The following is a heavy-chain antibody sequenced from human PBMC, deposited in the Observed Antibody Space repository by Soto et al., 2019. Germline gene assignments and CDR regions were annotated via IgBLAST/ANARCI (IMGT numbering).Heavy chain of an antibody. D-gene: IGHD3-10*01. CDR2: ISSSSSYT. CDR1: GFTFSDYY. J-gene: IGHJ4*02. CDR3: ARESTRRRAFGPGDY. Sequence: QVQLVESGGGLVKPGGSLRLSCAASGFTFSDYYMSWIRQAPGKGLEWVSYISSSSSYTNYADSVKGRFTISRDNAKNSLYLQMNSLRAEDTAVYYCARESTRRRAFGPGDYWGQGTLVTVSS. V-gene: IGHV3-11*05.